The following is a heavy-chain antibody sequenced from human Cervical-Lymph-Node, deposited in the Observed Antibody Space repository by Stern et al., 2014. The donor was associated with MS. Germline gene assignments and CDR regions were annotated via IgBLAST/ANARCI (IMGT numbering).Heavy chain of an antibody. J-gene: IGHJ4*02. CDR2: INSDGSIT. Sequence: EVQLEESGGGLVQPGGSLRLSCAVSGFTFRINWMHWVRLVPGKGLVWVSRINSDGSITTYADSVKGRFTISRDNAQNTLFLQMNSLRAEDTAMYYCARDLSYNAFESSTFTPDYWGQGTLVTVSS. V-gene: IGHV3-74*01. CDR3: ARDLSYNAFESSTFTPDY. CDR1: GFTFRINW. D-gene: IGHD2/OR15-2a*01.